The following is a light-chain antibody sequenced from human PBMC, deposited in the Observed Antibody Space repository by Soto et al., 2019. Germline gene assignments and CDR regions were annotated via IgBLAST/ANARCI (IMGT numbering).Light chain of an antibody. V-gene: IGKV3-15*01. J-gene: IGKJ5*01. CDR1: QSVSSK. CDR2: GGS. Sequence: EIVMTQSPATLSVSPGEGATLSCRASQSVSSKLAWYQQKPGQAPRLLIYGGSTRATGIPARFSGSGSGTEFTLIISSVQSEDFALYYCQEYNKWPLITFGPGTRLEIK. CDR3: QEYNKWPLIT.